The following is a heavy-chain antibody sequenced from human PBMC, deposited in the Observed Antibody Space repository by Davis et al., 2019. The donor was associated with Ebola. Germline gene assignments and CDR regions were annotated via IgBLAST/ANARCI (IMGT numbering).Heavy chain of an antibody. V-gene: IGHV3-9*01. J-gene: IGHJ4*02. CDR1: GFTFSSYW. Sequence: SLKISCAASGFTFSSYWTHSLRQAPGKCPEWVSGISWNSGSIGYADSVKGRSTISRDNAKNSLYLQMNSLRAEDTAVYYCARRADYWGQGTLVTVSS. CDR2: ISWNSGSI. CDR3: ARRADY.